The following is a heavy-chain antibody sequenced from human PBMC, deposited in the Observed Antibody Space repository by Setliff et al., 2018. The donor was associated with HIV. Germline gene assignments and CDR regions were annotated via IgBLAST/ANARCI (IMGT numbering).Heavy chain of an antibody. Sequence: GGSLRLSCAASEFTFSSYAMSWVRQAPGKGLEWVSSISVSGGSTYYADSVKGRFTISRDNSKNTLSLQMNSLRAEDTAVYYCARDVAVAGTEFWGQGTLVTVSS. D-gene: IGHD6-19*01. CDR1: EFTFSSYA. CDR2: ISVSGGST. J-gene: IGHJ4*02. V-gene: IGHV3-23*01. CDR3: ARDVAVAGTEF.